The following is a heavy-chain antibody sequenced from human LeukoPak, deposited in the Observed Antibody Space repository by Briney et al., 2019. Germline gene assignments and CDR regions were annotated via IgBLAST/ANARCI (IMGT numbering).Heavy chain of an antibody. CDR2: ISTSGDFT. D-gene: IGHD6-13*01. CDR3: ARGGWVYDY. CDR1: GFTFSSYA. V-gene: IGHV3-23*01. Sequence: GGSLRLSCAASGFTFSSYAMSWVRQAPGKGLECVSFISTSGDFTYYAASVKGRFTVSRDNSKNTLYLQMNSLRADDTAVYYCARGGWVYDYWGQGTLVTVSS. J-gene: IGHJ4*02.